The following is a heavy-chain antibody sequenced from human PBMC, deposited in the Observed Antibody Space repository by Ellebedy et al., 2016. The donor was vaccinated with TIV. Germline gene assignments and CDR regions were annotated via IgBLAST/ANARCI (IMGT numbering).Heavy chain of an antibody. D-gene: IGHD5-12*01. CDR3: ARGRPTFTDY. CDR2: INSGGSSA. J-gene: IGHJ4*02. CDR1: GFTFSSYW. Sequence: GESLKISXAASGFTFSSYWMHWVRQAPGKGLVWVSRINSGGSSASYADSVKGRFTISRDNTKNTLYLQMNSLRAEDTTVYYCARGRPTFTDYWGQGTLVTVSS. V-gene: IGHV3-74*01.